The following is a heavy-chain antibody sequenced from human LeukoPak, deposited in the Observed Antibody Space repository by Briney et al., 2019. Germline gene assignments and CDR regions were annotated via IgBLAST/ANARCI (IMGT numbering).Heavy chain of an antibody. J-gene: IGHJ4*02. CDR3: ARDLVGYFDY. D-gene: IGHD2-2*01. CDR1: GGSMTGYY. V-gene: IGHV4-59*01. CDR2: IYYNWDT. Sequence: SETLSLTCTVSGGSMTGYYWTWIRQPTAKGLEWIGYIYYNWDTNYNPSLKSRVTISVDTSKSNFSLRLTSVTAADTAVYYCARDLVGYFDYWGQGALVIVSS.